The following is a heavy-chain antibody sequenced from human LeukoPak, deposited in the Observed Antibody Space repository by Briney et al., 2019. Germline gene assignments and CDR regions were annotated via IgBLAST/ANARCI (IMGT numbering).Heavy chain of an antibody. CDR1: GGSINNYY. Sequence: SETLSLTCTVSGGSINNYYWSWIRQPPGKGLEWIGEINHSGSTNYNPSLKSRVTISVDTSKNQFSLKLSSVTAADTAVYYCARSYTAKPLDYWGQGTLVTVSS. CDR3: ARSYTAKPLDY. CDR2: INHSGST. D-gene: IGHD5-18*01. V-gene: IGHV4-34*01. J-gene: IGHJ4*02.